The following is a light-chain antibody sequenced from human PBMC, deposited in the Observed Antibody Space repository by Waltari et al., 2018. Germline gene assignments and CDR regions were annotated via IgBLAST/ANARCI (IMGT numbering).Light chain of an antibody. CDR3: SSYISSSTLEL. CDR2: DVS. V-gene: IGLV2-14*03. CDR1: RSGVGAYNH. Sequence: QSALTEPASVYGTPGQSLTISCPGTRSGVGAYNHVSWYQQHPGKAPKLIIFDVSNRPSGVSNRFSGSKSGNTASLTISGLQAEDEADYYCSSYISSSTLELFGGGTSLTVL. J-gene: IGLJ2*01.